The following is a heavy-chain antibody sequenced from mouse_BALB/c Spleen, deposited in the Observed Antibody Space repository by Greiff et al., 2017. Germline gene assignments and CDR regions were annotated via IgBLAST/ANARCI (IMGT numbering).Heavy chain of an antibody. Sequence: EVKLMESGPGLVKPSQSLSLTCTVTGYSITSDYAWNWIRQFPGNKLEWMGYISYSGSTSYNPSLKSRISITRDTSKNQFFLQLNSVTTEDTATYYCARRAGRYYFDYWGQGTTLTVSS. J-gene: IGHJ2*01. V-gene: IGHV3-2*02. CDR1: GYSITSDYA. CDR3: ARRAGRYYFDY. CDR2: ISYSGST. D-gene: IGHD3-3*01.